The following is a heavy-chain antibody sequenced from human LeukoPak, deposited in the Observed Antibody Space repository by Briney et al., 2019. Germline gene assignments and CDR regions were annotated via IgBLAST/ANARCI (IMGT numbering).Heavy chain of an antibody. J-gene: IGHJ3*02. V-gene: IGHV7-4-1*02. D-gene: IGHD1-26*01. CDR2: INTNTGNP. CDR1: GYTFTSYA. Sequence: GASVKVSCKASGYTFTSYAMIWVRQAPGQGLEWMGWINTNTGNPTYAQGFTGRFVFSLDTSVSTAYLQITSLKAEDTAVYYCARRGGSYSGDAFDIWGQGTMVTVSS. CDR3: ARRGGSYSGDAFDI.